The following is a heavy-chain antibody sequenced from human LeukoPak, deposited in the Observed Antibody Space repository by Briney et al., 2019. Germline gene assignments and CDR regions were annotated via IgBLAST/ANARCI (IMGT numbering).Heavy chain of an antibody. D-gene: IGHD1-1*01. J-gene: IGHJ6*03. Sequence: ASVKVSCKASGYTFNRYGMNWVRQAPGQGLEWMGWINTNTGNPTYAQGFTGRFVFSLDTSVSTAYLQISSLKAEDTAVYYCARETHDDPTSSYYMDVWGKGTTVTVSS. CDR2: INTNTGNP. CDR3: ARETHDDPTSSYYMDV. CDR1: GYTFNRYG. V-gene: IGHV7-4-1*02.